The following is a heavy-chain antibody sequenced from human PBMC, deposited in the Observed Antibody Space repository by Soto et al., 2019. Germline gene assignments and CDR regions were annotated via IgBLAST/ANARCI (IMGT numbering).Heavy chain of an antibody. CDR3: ARISVRGDYVDQYFDY. D-gene: IGHD4-17*01. J-gene: IGHJ4*02. Sequence: PGGSLRLSCAASGFTFSSYWMSWARQAPGKGLEWVANIKQDGSEKYYVDSVKGRFTISRDNAKNSLYLQMNSLRAEDTAVYYCARISVRGDYVDQYFDYWGQGTLVTVSS. CDR1: GFTFSSYW. V-gene: IGHV3-7*03. CDR2: IKQDGSEK.